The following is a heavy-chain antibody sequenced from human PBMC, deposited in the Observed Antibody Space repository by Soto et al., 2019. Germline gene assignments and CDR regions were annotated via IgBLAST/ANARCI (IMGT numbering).Heavy chain of an antibody. CDR2: ISGSGGST. Sequence: GGSLRLSCAASGFIFSNYAMSWVRQAPGKGLEWVSAISGSGGSTYYAGSVKGRFTISRDNSKNTLYLQMNSLRAEDTAVYYCAKDSGSGSYYKHYYYMDVWGKGTTVTVSS. V-gene: IGHV3-23*01. CDR3: AKDSGSGSYYKHYYYMDV. D-gene: IGHD3-10*01. CDR1: GFIFSNYA. J-gene: IGHJ6*03.